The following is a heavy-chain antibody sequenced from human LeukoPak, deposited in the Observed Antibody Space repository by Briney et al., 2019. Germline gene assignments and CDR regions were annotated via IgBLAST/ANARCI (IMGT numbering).Heavy chain of an antibody. CDR2: INHSGST. Sequence: SETLSLTCAVYGGSFSGYYWSWIRQPPGKGLEWIGEINHSGSTNYNPSLKSRVTISVDTSKNQFSLKLSSVTAADTAVYYCATIYSSGWYYYYGMDVWGQGTTVTVSS. J-gene: IGHJ6*02. V-gene: IGHV4-34*01. CDR1: GGSFSGYY. D-gene: IGHD6-19*01. CDR3: ATIYSSGWYYYYGMDV.